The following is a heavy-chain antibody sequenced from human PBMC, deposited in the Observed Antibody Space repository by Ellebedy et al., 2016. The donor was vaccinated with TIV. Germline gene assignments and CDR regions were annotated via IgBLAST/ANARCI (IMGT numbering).Heavy chain of an antibody. Sequence: GGSLRLXXVASGFNFRSYWMHWVRQVPGKGLVWVSQIKYDGTSAGYADSVKGRFTISRDNGKKTLYLQMNSLRAEDTAVYYCATLGGQWELPLDHWGQGTQVTVSS. D-gene: IGHD1-26*01. CDR1: GFNFRSYW. CDR3: ATLGGQWELPLDH. J-gene: IGHJ4*02. CDR2: IKYDGTSA. V-gene: IGHV3-74*01.